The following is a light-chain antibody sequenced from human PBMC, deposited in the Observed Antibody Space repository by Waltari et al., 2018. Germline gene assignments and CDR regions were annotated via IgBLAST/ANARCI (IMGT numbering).Light chain of an antibody. CDR2: DVR. V-gene: IGLV2-11*01. J-gene: IGLJ2*01. CDR3: SSFPGGSLV. Sequence: QSALTPPRPVSGSPGQSFPIPCPKTNSDIDPFNSLPWYQQHPGKAPKLVIYDVRVRPSGVPDRFSGSRSGNTASLIISGLQPEDEADYYCSSFPGGSLVFGGGTELTVL. CDR1: NSDIDPFNS.